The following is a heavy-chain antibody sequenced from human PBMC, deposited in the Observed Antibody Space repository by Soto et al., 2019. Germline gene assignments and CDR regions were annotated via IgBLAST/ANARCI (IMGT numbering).Heavy chain of an antibody. V-gene: IGHV3-48*02. D-gene: IGHD5-12*01. J-gene: IGHJ6*02. CDR3: ARAKYSEDYRYYYYGMDV. CDR2: ISSSTNTI. Sequence: GGSLRLSCAASAFIFSDYSMNWVRQAPGKGLEWLSYISSSTNTIYYADSVKGRFTISRDNAKNSLYLQMNSLRDEDTAVYYCARAKYSEDYRYYYYGMDVCGQGPTVTVYS. CDR1: AFIFSDYS.